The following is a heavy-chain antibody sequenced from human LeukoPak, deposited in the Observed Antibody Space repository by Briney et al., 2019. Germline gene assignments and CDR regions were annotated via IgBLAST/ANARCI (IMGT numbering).Heavy chain of an antibody. V-gene: IGHV1-2*02. CDR2: INPNSGGT. CDR3: ARATVTTSEIDY. Sequence: ASVKVSCKASGYTFTGYYMHWVRPAPGQGLEWMGWINPNSGGTNYAQKFQGRVTMTRDTSISTAYMELSRLRSDDTAVYYCARATVTTSEIDYWGQGTLVTVSS. J-gene: IGHJ4*02. D-gene: IGHD4-17*01. CDR1: GYTFTGYY.